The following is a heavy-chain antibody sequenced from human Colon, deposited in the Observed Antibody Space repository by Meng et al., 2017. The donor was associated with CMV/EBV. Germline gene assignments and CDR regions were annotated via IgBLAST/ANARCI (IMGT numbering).Heavy chain of an antibody. Sequence: SETLSLTCTVSAYPINTDYYWGWIRQPPGKALEWLGSIYYSGGTFYNPSLKSRVAISVDTSKNQFSLRLSSVTAADTAVYYCARNATTGCFDRWGQGILVTVSS. V-gene: IGHV4-38-2*02. CDR3: ARNATTGCFDR. J-gene: IGHJ5*02. D-gene: IGHD1-14*01. CDR1: AYPINTDYY. CDR2: IYYSGGT.